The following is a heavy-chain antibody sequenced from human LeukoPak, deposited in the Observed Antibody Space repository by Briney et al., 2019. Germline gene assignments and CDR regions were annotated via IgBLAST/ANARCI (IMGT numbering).Heavy chain of an antibody. Sequence: GGSLRLSCAASGFTFSRYWMSWVRQAPGKGLEWVANIKQDGIEKYYVDSVRGRLTISRDNVKNSLFLQMNSLRAEDTVVYYCASGGYFDWRPLDYWGQGTLVTVSS. CDR3: ASGGYFDWRPLDY. CDR2: IKQDGIEK. V-gene: IGHV3-7*03. J-gene: IGHJ4*02. D-gene: IGHD3-9*01. CDR1: GFTFSRYW.